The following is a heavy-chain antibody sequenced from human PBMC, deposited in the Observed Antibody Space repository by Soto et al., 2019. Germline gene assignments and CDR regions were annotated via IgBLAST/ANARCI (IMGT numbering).Heavy chain of an antibody. J-gene: IGHJ4*02. CDR3: AKDRLAGGFDY. Sequence: GGALKLSFAAPGITFSNYAMSLVRQAPGKGLERGSTISGSGGNTYYTDPLKGRFTISRNNSRNTVFLQMNSLRADVTAVYYCAKDRLAGGFDYWGQGTLVTVSS. CDR1: GITFSNYA. CDR2: ISGSGGNT. V-gene: IGHV3-23*01. D-gene: IGHD3-16*01.